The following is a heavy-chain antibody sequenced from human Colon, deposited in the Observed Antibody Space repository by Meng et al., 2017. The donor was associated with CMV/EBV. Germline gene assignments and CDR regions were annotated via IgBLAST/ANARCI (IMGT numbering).Heavy chain of an antibody. CDR3: ARADHSGSYLPGLFDF. CDR1: GFKFDDYG. CDR2: TTWNGRTT. J-gene: IGHJ4*02. D-gene: IGHD1-26*01. V-gene: IGHV3-20*03. Sequence: GFKFDDYGMTWVRQAPGKGLEWVGTTTWNGRTTGHADSVQGRFTISRDNAKNSLYLEMNFLRAEDTAFYYCARADHSGSYLPGLFDFWGQGILVTVSS.